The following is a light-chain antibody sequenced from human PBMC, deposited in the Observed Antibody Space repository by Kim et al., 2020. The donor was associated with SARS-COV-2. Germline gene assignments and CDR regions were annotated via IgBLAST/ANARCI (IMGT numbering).Light chain of an antibody. J-gene: IGLJ3*02. V-gene: IGLV3-19*01. Sequence: SSELTQDPAVSVALGQTVRITCQGDSLRGFYPSWYQQKPGQAPVLVIFDRTTRPSGIPDRFSASRSGNTSSLTITGAQAEDEAAYYCNSRDSGGKRLLFGGGTQLTVL. CDR3: NSRDSGGKRLL. CDR2: DRT. CDR1: SLRGFY.